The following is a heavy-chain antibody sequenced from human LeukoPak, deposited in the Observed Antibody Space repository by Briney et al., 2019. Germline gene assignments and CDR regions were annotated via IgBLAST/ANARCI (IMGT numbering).Heavy chain of an antibody. D-gene: IGHD2-8*02. J-gene: IGHJ4*02. V-gene: IGHV3-21*01. CDR3: ARAIGTDFDY. CDR1: GFTFSSYS. CDR2: ISSSSSYI. Sequence: GGSLRLSCAASGFTFSSYSMNWVRQAPGKGLEWVSSISSSSSYIYYADSVKGRFTISRDNAKNSLFLQMNSLRAEDTAVYYCARAIGTDFDYWGQGTLVTVSS.